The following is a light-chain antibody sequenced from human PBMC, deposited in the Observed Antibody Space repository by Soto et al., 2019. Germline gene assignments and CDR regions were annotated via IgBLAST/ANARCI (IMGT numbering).Light chain of an antibody. CDR2: KAS. Sequence: DIQLTQSPSTLSASVGDRVTITCRASQSINGWLAWYQQKPGQAPNLLIYKASTLESGVPSRFSGSGSGTEFTLTVSSLQPDDFATYYCQQSYMTFMYTFGQGTKVDIK. CDR1: QSINGW. J-gene: IGKJ2*01. CDR3: QQSYMTFMYT. V-gene: IGKV1-5*03.